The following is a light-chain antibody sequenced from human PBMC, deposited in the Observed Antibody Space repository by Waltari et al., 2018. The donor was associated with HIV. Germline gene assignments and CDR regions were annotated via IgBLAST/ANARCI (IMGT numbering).Light chain of an antibody. CDR2: NNY. CDR3: AAWDDSLNGVV. V-gene: IGLV1-44*01. Sequence: QSVLTQPPSASGTPGQRVTIPCSGSSSNIGSTTGNWYQQLPGTAPKLLIYNNYQRPSGVPDRFSGSKSGTSASLAISGLQSEDEADYYCAAWDDSLNGVVFGGGTKLTVL. J-gene: IGLJ2*01. CDR1: SSNIGSTT.